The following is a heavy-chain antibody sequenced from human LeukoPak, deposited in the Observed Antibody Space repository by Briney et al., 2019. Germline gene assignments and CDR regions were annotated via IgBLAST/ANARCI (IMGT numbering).Heavy chain of an antibody. J-gene: IGHJ6*04. V-gene: IGHV3-73*01. CDR3: AELGITMIGGV. CDR2: IRSKANSYAT. Sequence: GGSLRLSCAASGFTFSSYAMSWVRQASGKGLEWVGRIRSKANSYATVYAASVKGRFTISRDNAKNSLYLQMNSLRAEDTAVYYCAELGITMIGGVWGKGTTVTISS. CDR1: GFTFSSYA. D-gene: IGHD3-10*02.